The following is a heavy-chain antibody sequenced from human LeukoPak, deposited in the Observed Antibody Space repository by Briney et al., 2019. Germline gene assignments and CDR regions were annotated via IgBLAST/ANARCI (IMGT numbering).Heavy chain of an antibody. V-gene: IGHV3-11*06. CDR1: GFTFTSYA. J-gene: IGHJ5*01. CDR3: ARDLRLVS. CDR2: ISGTSSFT. Sequence: GASLRLSCAASGFTFTSYAMSWIRQAPGKGLEWVSYISGTSSFTNYADSVKGRFTVSRDNAKNSLYLQMNTLRAEDTALYYCARDLRLVSWGQGTLVTVPS.